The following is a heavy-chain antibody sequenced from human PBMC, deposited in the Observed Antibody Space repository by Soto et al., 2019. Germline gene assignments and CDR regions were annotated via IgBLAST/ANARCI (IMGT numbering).Heavy chain of an antibody. CDR3: ASGARDYDFWSGYYGAFDI. D-gene: IGHD3-3*01. CDR1: GGSISSSNW. CDR2: IYHSGST. V-gene: IGHV4-4*02. J-gene: IGHJ3*02. Sequence: SETLSLTCAVSGGSISSSNWWSWVRQPPGKGLEWIGEIYHSGSTNYNPSLKSRVAISVDKSKNQFSLKLSSVTAADTAVYYCASGARDYDFWSGYYGAFDIWGQGTMVTVSS.